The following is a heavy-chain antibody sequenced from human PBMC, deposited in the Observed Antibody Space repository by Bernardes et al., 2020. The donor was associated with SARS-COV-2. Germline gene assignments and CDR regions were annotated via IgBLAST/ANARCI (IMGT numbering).Heavy chain of an antibody. CDR3: ARGRGYYGMDV. V-gene: IGHV3-53*01. D-gene: IGHD3-10*01. CDR1: EFTVSGNY. CDR2: IYSDDIT. Sequence: GSLRLSCTASEFTVSGNYISWVRQAPGKGLEWVSLIYSDDITYYADSVKGRFTFSRDNSKNSLYLQMNSLRAEDTAVYYCARGRGYYGMDVWGQGTTVTVSS. J-gene: IGHJ6*02.